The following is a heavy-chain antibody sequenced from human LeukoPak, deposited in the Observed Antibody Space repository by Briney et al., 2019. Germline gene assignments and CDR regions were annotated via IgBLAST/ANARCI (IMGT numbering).Heavy chain of an antibody. CDR2: INHSGST. CDR1: GGSFSGYY. CDR3: ASFRSGWYEYFQH. J-gene: IGHJ1*01. Sequence: SETLSLTCAVYGGSFSGYYWSWIRQPPGKGLEWIGEINHSGSTNYNPSLKSRVTISVDTSKNQFSLKLSSVTAADTAVYYCASFRSGWYEYFQHWGQGTLVTVSS. D-gene: IGHD6-19*01. V-gene: IGHV4-34*01.